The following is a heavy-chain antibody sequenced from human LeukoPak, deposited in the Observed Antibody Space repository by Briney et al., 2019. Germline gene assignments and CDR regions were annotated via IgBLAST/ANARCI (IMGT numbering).Heavy chain of an antibody. D-gene: IGHD3-22*01. V-gene: IGHV3-73*01. CDR3: TRLYTYYYDIYFDY. Sequence: PGGSLRLSCAASGFTFSGSAMHWVRQASGKGLEWVGRIRSKANSYATAYAASVKGRFTISRDDSKNTAYLQMNSLKTEDTAVYYCTRLYTYYYDIYFDYWGQGTLVTVSS. CDR2: IRSKANSYAT. CDR1: GFTFSGSA. J-gene: IGHJ4*02.